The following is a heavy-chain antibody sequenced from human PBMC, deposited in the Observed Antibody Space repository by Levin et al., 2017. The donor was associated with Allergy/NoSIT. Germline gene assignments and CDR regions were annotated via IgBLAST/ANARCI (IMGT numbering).Heavy chain of an antibody. CDR2: IYYSGST. CDR1: GGSISSSSYY. Sequence: SETLSLTCTVSGGSISSSSYYWGWIRQPPGKGLEWIGSIYYSGSTYYNPSLKSRVTISVDTSKNQFSLKLSSVTAADTAVYYCARQITIFWRGVGRHYFDYWGQGTLVTVSS. V-gene: IGHV4-39*01. J-gene: IGHJ4*02. CDR3: ARQITIFWRGVGRHYFDY. D-gene: IGHD3-9*01.